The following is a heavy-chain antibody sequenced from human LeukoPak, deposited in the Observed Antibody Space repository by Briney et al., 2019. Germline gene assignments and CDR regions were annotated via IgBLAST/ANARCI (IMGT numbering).Heavy chain of an antibody. V-gene: IGHV3-21*01. D-gene: IGHD3-22*01. CDR1: GFTFSSNS. CDR2: ISTGGSYI. Sequence: PGGSLRLSCAASGFTFSSNSMHWVRQAPGKGLEWVSSISTGGSYIYYADSVKGRFTIFRDNAKNSLYLQMSSLRAEDTAVYYYARDSHFYDSSGQKIGYFDYWGQGTLVTVSS. J-gene: IGHJ4*02. CDR3: ARDSHFYDSSGQKIGYFDY.